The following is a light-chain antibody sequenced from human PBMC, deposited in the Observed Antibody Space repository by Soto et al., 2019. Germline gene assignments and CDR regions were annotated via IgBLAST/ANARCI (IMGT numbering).Light chain of an antibody. V-gene: IGLV2-14*01. CDR2: EVS. CDR3: SSYTSSTFYV. CDR1: SSDVGGYNY. Sequence: QSALTQPASVSGSPGQSITISCTGTSSDVGGYNYVSWYQQHPGKAPKLMIYEVSNRLSGVSNRSSGSKSGNTASLTISGLQAEDEADYYCSSYTSSTFYVFGTGTKVTVL. J-gene: IGLJ1*01.